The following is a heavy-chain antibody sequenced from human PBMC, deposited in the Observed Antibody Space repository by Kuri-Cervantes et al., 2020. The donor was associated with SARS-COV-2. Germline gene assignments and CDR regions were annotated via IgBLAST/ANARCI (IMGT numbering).Heavy chain of an antibody. V-gene: IGHV1-18*01. CDR1: GYTFTSYG. D-gene: IGHD3-9*01. CDR3: ARDDWYRFERSYYMDV. J-gene: IGHJ6*03. CDR2: ISAYNGNT. Sequence: GESLKISCKASGYTFTSYGISWVRQAPGQGLEWMGWISAYNGNTNYAQKLQGRVTMTTDTSTSTAYMELRSLRSDDTAVYYCARDDWYRFERSYYMDVWGKGTTVTVSS.